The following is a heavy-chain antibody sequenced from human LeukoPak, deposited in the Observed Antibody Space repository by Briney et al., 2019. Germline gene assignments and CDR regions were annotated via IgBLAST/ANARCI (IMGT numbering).Heavy chain of an antibody. Sequence: SETLSLTCTVSVDSISSGGYYWSWIRQHSGKGLEWIGYIYNSGSTYSNPSLKSRVTILVDTSKNQFSLKLSSVTAADTAVYYCARVTMIVVVIHYWGQGTLVTVSS. D-gene: IGHD3-22*01. CDR2: IYNSGST. CDR3: ARVTMIVVVIHY. V-gene: IGHV4-31*03. CDR1: VDSISSGGYY. J-gene: IGHJ4*02.